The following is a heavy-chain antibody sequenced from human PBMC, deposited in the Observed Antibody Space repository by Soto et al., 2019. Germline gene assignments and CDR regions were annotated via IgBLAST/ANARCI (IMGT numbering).Heavy chain of an antibody. CDR2: INHSGST. J-gene: IGHJ6*02. CDR3: ARAKGYCSSTSCYIYYYYYGMDV. Sequence: PSETLSLTCAVYGGSFSGYYWSWIRQPPGKGLEWIGEINHSGSTSYNPSLKSRVTISVDTSKNQFSLKLSSVTAADTAVYYCARAKGYCSSTSCYIYYYYYGMDVWGQGTTVTVSS. D-gene: IGHD2-2*01. CDR1: GGSFSGYY. V-gene: IGHV4-34*01.